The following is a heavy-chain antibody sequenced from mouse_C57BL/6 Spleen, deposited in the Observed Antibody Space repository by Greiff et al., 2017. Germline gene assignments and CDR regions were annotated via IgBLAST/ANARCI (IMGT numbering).Heavy chain of an antibody. J-gene: IGHJ3*01. Sequence: LMEPGASVKISCKASGYTFTDYYMNWVKQSHGKSLEWIGDSNPNNGGTSYNQKFKGKATLTVDKSSSTAYMERRSLTSEDSAVYYCARSSGRGLAYWGQGTLVTVSA. D-gene: IGHD4-1*01. CDR1: GYTFTDYY. CDR2: SNPNNGGT. CDR3: ARSSGRGLAY. V-gene: IGHV1-26*01.